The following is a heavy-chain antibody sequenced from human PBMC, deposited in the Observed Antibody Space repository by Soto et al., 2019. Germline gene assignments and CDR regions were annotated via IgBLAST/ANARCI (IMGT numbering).Heavy chain of an antibody. J-gene: IGHJ4*02. CDR1: GGSFSGHY. D-gene: IGHD6-13*01. Sequence: SETLSLTCAVYGGSFSGHYWSCIRQPPGKGLEWIGEINHSGSTNYNPALKSRVTISVDTSNNQFSLKLSSVTAADTAVFYCARFIAAARSGGYFDYWGQGTLVTVSS. V-gene: IGHV4-34*01. CDR3: ARFIAAARSGGYFDY. CDR2: INHSGST.